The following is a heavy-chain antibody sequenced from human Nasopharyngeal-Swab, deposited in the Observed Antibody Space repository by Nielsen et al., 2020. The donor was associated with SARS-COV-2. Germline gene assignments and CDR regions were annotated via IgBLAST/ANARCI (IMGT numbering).Heavy chain of an antibody. CDR2: INHSGST. D-gene: IGHD1/OR15-1a*01. J-gene: IGHJ4*02. V-gene: IGHV4-34*01. CDR3: ARLSINKYYFDY. Sequence: SQTLSLTCAVYGGSFSGYYWSWIRQPPGKGLEWIGEINHSGSTNYNPSLKSRVTISVDTSKSQFSLKLSSVTAADTAVYYCARLSINKYYFDYWGQGTLVTVSS. CDR1: GGSFSGYY.